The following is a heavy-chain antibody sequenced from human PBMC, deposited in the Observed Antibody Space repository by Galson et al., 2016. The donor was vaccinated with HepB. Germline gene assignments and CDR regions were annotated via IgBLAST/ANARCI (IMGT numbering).Heavy chain of an antibody. CDR2: INQDGSVE. V-gene: IGHV3-7*03. D-gene: IGHD6-13*01. CDR1: GFSIRNHW. Sequence: SLRLSCAASGFSIRNHWMSWVRQAPGKGLEWVANINQDGSVEKYADSVRGRLTVFKDNAKDSVYLQLNSLSADDTAMFYCARIAADGSTFDYWGQGTLVTVSS. J-gene: IGHJ4*02. CDR3: ARIAADGSTFDY.